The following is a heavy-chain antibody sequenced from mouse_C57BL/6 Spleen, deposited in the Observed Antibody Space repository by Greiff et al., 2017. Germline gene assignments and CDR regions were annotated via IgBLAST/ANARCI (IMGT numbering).Heavy chain of an antibody. CDR1: GYAFSSYW. CDR3: ARKDYYGSSYFDY. V-gene: IGHV1-80*01. CDR2: IYPGDGDT. D-gene: IGHD1-1*01. Sequence: VNVVESGAELVKPGASVKISCKASGYAFSSYWMNWVKQRPGKGLEWIGQIYPGDGDTNNNGKFKGKATLTADKSSSTAYMQLSSLTSEDSAVYFCARKDYYGSSYFDYWGQGTTLTVSS. J-gene: IGHJ2*01.